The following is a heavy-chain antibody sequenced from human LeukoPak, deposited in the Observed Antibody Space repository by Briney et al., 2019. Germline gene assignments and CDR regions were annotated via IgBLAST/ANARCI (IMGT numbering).Heavy chain of an antibody. CDR2: IWYDGSNK. CDR3: ARDPGGVVYFDY. D-gene: IGHD2-8*01. J-gene: IGHJ4*02. Sequence: PGGSLRLSCAVSGFTFSNYDMHWVRRAPGKGLEWVAVIWYDGSNKYYADSVKGRFTISRDNSKNTLYLQMNTLRAEDTAVYYCARDPGGVVYFDYWGQGTLVTVSS. CDR1: GFTFSNYD. V-gene: IGHV3-33*01.